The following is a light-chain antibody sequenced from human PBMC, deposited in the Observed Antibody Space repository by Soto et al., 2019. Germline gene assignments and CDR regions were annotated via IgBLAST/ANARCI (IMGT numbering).Light chain of an antibody. CDR3: QQRSNWPIT. CDR2: DAS. J-gene: IGKJ5*01. V-gene: IGKV3-11*01. CDR1: QSINNN. Sequence: VLRQSPATLSVSPGEGATLSCRASQSINNNLAWYQQKPGQAPRPLIYDASNRATGIPARFSGSGSGTDFTLTISSLEPEDFAVYYCQQRSNWPITFGQGTRLEIK.